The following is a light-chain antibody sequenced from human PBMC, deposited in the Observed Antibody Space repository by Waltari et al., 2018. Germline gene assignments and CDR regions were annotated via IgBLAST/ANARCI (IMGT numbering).Light chain of an antibody. J-gene: IGKJ2*01. CDR2: KAS. Sequence: DIQMTQSPSTLSSSVGDRVTITCRASQSISSWLAWYQQKPGKAPKLLIYKASSLESGVPSRFSGSGSGTEFTLTISSLQPDDFATYYCQQYNSYPYTFGQGTKLEIK. V-gene: IGKV1-5*03. CDR3: QQYNSYPYT. CDR1: QSISSW.